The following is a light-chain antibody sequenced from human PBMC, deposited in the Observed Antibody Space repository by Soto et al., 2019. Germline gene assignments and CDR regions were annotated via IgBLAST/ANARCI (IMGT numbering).Light chain of an antibody. J-gene: IGKJ5*01. CDR3: QQSDT. CDR2: DTS. CDR1: QGIGDT. Sequence: EIVLTQSPATLSVSPGERATLSCRASQGIGDTLAWYQHKPGQTPRLLIYDTSTRATGVPTRFSGTGSGKDFTLTISRLEPEDFAVYYCQQSDTFGQGTRLEIK. V-gene: IGKV3-15*01.